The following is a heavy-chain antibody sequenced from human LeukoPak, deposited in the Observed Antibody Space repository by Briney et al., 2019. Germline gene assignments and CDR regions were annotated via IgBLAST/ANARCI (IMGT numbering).Heavy chain of an antibody. CDR1: GFTFSIYA. CDR2: ISSDGGST. V-gene: IGHV3-64D*06. CDR3: VKDALDDIVVAPPFFDY. Sequence: GGSLRLSCSASGFTFSIYAMHWVRQAPGKGLEYVSGISSDGGSTYYADSVKGRFTISRDQSKNTLYLQMSGLRAEDTAVYYCVKDALDDIVVAPPFFDYWGQGTLVTVSS. J-gene: IGHJ4*02. D-gene: IGHD2-2*01.